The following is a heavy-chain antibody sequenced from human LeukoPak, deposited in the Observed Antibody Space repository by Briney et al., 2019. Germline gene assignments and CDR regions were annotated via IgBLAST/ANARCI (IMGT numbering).Heavy chain of an antibody. D-gene: IGHD1-26*01. CDR3: ARDRTNIVGATWYNYFYYYMDV. CDR1: GGTFSSYA. Sequence: ASVKVSCKASGGTFSSYAISWVRQAPGQGLDWMGGIIPIFGTANYAQKFQGRVTITADKSTSTAYMELSSLRSEDTAVYYCARDRTNIVGATWYNYFYYYMDVWGKGTTVTVSS. V-gene: IGHV1-69*06. CDR2: IIPIFGTA. J-gene: IGHJ6*03.